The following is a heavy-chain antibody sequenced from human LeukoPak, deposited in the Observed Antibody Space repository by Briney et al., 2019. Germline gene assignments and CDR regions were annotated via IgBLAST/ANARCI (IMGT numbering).Heavy chain of an antibody. V-gene: IGHV3-33*01. D-gene: IGHD3-10*01. CDR1: GFTFSSYG. J-gene: IGHJ3*02. CDR2: TWYDGSNK. CDR3: ARDWELLNAFDI. Sequence: GGSLRLSCAASGFTFSSYGMHWVRQAPGKGLEWVAVTWYDGSNKYYADSVKGRFTISRDNSKNTLYLQMNSLRAEDTAVYYCARDWELLNAFDIWGQGTMVTVSS.